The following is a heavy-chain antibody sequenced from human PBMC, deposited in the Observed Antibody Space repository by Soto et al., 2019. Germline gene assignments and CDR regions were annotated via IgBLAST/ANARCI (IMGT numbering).Heavy chain of an antibody. Sequence: QVQLVESGGGVVQPGRSLTLSCAASGFTFSNYGMHWVRQAPGKGLEWVAVILNDGSNRYHADSVKDRFTISRDNSKNTLYLQMNSLRAVETAVYYCARDDEYSGNGMDVWGQGTTVTVS. CDR3: ARDDEYSGNGMDV. CDR1: GFTFSNYG. CDR2: ILNDGSNR. V-gene: IGHV3-33*01. D-gene: IGHD3-10*01. J-gene: IGHJ6*02.